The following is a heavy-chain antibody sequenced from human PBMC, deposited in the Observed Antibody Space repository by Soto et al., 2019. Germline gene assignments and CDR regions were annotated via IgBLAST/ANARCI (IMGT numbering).Heavy chain of an antibody. J-gene: IGHJ5*02. Sequence: SETLSLTCTVSVDSISDYYWNCIRQPAGKGLEWIGHISASGNTNYNPSLRSRVTMSVDTSKNQFSLKVTSVTAADTAVYFCAREAGYCTSTSCSRLMGWFDPWCRGTLVTVSS. CDR1: VDSISDYY. CDR2: ISASGNT. CDR3: AREAGYCTSTSCSRLMGWFDP. D-gene: IGHD2-2*01. V-gene: IGHV4-4*07.